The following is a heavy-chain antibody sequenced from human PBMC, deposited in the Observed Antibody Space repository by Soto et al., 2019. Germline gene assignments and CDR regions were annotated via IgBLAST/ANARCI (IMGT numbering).Heavy chain of an antibody. J-gene: IGHJ6*04. CDR3: ARGWFGPDV. CDR2: IDNAGTDS. Sequence: EVQLVESGGGLVQPGGSLRLSCAASGFTLSGRSMHWVRQAPGKGLVWVSGIDNAGTDSTYADSVKGRFTSSRDNAKNMRSLQMNSLRVEATAVYYCARGWFGPDVWGKGTTVTVSS. V-gene: IGHV3-74*01. D-gene: IGHD3-10*01. CDR1: GFTLSGRS.